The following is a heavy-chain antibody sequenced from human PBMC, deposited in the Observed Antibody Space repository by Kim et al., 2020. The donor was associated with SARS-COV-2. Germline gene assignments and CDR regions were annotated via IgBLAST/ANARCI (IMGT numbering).Heavy chain of an antibody. CDR1: GFTFSSYI. D-gene: IGHD3-22*01. CDR3: ARDPYHYYDSSGYGTQENDY. J-gene: IGHJ4*02. Sequence: GGSLRLSCAASGFTFSSYIMNWFRQAPGKGLEWVSSISSSSSYIYYSDSVKGRFTISRDNANNSLYLQMNSLRAEDTAVYYCARDPYHYYDSSGYGTQENDYWGQGTLVTVSS. CDR2: ISSSSSYI. V-gene: IGHV3-21*01.